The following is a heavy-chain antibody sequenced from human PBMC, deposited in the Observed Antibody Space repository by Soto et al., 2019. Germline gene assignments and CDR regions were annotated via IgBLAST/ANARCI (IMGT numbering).Heavy chain of an antibody. Sequence: GASVKVSCKASGGTFSSYAISWVRQAPGQGREWMGGIIPIFGKANYAQKFQGRVTITADESTSTAYMELSSLRSEDTAVYYCAGGPDYGFWRGYYYYFDYWGQGXLVTVYS. CDR3: AGGPDYGFWRGYYYYFDY. D-gene: IGHD3-3*01. CDR1: GGTFSSYA. J-gene: IGHJ4*02. CDR2: IIPIFGKA. V-gene: IGHV1-69*13.